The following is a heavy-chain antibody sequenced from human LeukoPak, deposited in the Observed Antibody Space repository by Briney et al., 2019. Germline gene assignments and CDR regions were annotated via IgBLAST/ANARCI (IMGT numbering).Heavy chain of an antibody. D-gene: IGHD5-18*01. Sequence: PGGTVRLSCAASGFTFSNYAMSWDRQAPGKGLEWVSTISGNGDSTFYADSVKGRFNISRDNSKNTLYLQMDSLRAEDTAVYYCGKDSGRYTYGLFDSWGQGALVTVSS. J-gene: IGHJ4*02. CDR1: GFTFSNYA. CDR2: ISGNGDST. V-gene: IGHV3-23*01. CDR3: GKDSGRYTYGLFDS.